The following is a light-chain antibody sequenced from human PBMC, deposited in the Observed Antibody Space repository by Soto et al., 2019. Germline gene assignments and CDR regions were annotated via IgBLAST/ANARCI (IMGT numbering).Light chain of an antibody. CDR1: SSDVGAYNY. Sequence: QSMLTEPASVSGSPGQSITISCTGTSSDVGAYNYVSWYQQQSGKAPKLIIHEVSNRPSGVSNRFSGSKSGNTASLTISGLQAEDEADYYCSSFTSNRAYVFGIGTKVTVL. CDR3: SSFTSNRAYV. V-gene: IGLV2-14*01. J-gene: IGLJ1*01. CDR2: EVS.